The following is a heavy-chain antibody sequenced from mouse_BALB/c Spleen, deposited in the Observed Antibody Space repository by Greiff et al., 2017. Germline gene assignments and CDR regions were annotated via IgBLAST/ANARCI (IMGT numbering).Heavy chain of an antibody. CDR1: GYSFTGYF. CDR2: INPYNGDT. J-gene: IGHJ4*01. CDR3: GRNGVDYDERGMDY. D-gene: IGHD2-4*01. V-gene: IGHV1-37*01. Sequence: EVKLMESGPELVKPGASVKISCKASGYSFTGYFMNWVKQSHGKSLEWIGRINPYNGDTFYNQKYKGKATLTVDKSSSTAHMELLSLTSEDSAVYYCGRNGVDYDERGMDYWGQGTSVTVSS.